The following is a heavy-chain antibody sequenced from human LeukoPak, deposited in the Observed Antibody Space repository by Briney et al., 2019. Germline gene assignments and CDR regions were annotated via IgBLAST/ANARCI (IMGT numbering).Heavy chain of an antibody. CDR2: IRYDGSNK. CDR3: ASTSSPLYYYYMDV. Sequence: TGGSLRLSCAASGFTFSSYGMHWVRQAPGKGLEWVAFIRYDGSNKYYADSVKGRFTISRDNSKNTLYLQMNSLRAEDTAVYYCASTSSPLYYYYMDVWGKGTTVTVSS. J-gene: IGHJ6*03. CDR1: GFTFSSYG. D-gene: IGHD1-1*01. V-gene: IGHV3-30*02.